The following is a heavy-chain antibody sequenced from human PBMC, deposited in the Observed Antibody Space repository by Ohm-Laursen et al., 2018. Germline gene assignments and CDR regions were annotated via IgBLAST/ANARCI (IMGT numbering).Heavy chain of an antibody. V-gene: IGHV3-53*01. CDR3: ASSYTTTWFLFDY. J-gene: IGHJ4*02. Sequence: SLRLSCTASGFTVSSNYMSWVRQAPGKGLQWVSVIYSSGGTYYADSVKGRFIISRDNPKNTVYLQINSLTAEDTAVYYCASSYTTTWFLFDYRGQGVLVTVSS. CDR1: GFTVSSNY. CDR2: IYSSGGT. D-gene: IGHD6-13*01.